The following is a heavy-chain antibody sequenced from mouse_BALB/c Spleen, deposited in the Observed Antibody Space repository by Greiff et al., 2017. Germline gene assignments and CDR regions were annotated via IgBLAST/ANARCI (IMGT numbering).Heavy chain of an antibody. D-gene: IGHD4-1*01. CDR3: ARTGTTVFDY. CDR2: ISSGSSTI. Sequence: EVQGVESGGGLVQPGGSRKLSCAASGFTFSSFGMHWVRQAPEKGLEWVAYISSGSSTIYYADTVKGRFTISRDNPKNTLFLQMTSLRSEDTAMYYCARTGTTVFDYWGQGTTLTVSS. J-gene: IGHJ2*01. CDR1: GFTFSSFG. V-gene: IGHV5-17*02.